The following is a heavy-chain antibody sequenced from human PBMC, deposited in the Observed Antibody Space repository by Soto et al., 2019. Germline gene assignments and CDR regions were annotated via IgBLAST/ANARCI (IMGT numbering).Heavy chain of an antibody. D-gene: IGHD1-26*01. CDR1: GYTFTNYG. V-gene: IGHV1-18*01. Sequence: GASVKVSCKASGYTFTNYGITWVRQAPGQGLEWMGWINAYNGNTNCAQKVQGRVSMSTDTSTSTAYLELRSLGSDDTAVYYCARGPESRSTAYFDYWGQGTLVTVSS. CDR3: ARGPESRSTAYFDY. J-gene: IGHJ4*02. CDR2: INAYNGNT.